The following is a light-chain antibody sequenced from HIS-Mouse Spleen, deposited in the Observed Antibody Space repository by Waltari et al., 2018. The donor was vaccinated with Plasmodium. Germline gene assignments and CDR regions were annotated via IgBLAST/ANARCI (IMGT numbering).Light chain of an antibody. V-gene: IGLV2-8*01. J-gene: IGLJ2*01. CDR3: SSYAGSNNLV. CDR1: SSDVVGYNY. CDR2: EVS. Sequence: QSALTQPPSASGSPGQSVTISCHGTSSDVVGYNYVYWYQQHPGKAPKLTIYEVSKRPSGVPARFSGSKTRNPASLPVSGLQAEDEADYYCSSYAGSNNLVFGGGTKLTVL.